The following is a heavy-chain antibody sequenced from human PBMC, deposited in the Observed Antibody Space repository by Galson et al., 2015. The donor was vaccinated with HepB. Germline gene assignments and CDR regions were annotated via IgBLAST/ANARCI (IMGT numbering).Heavy chain of an antibody. V-gene: IGHV5-10-1*01. CDR3: AGHDCTNGVCYSGRWAGAFDI. CDR2: IDPSDSYT. Sequence: QSGAEVKKPGESLRISCKGSGYSFTSYWISWVRQMPGKGLEWMGRIDPSDSYTNYSPSFQGHVTISADKSISTAYLQWSSLKASDTAMYYCAGHDCTNGVCYSGRWAGAFDIWGRGTMVTVSS. J-gene: IGHJ3*02. CDR1: GYSFTSYW. D-gene: IGHD2-8*01.